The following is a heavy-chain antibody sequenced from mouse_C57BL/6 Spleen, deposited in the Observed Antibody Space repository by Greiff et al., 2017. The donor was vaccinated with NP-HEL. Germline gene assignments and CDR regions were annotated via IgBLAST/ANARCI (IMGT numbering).Heavy chain of an antibody. Sequence: QVQLQQPGAELVKPGASVKVSCKASGYTFTSYWMHWVKQRPGQGLEWIGRIHPSDSDPNYTQKFKGQATLSVDKSSSTAYMQLSSLTSEDSAVYYCAIPGGYYGSSHWCFDVWGTGTTVTVSS. D-gene: IGHD1-1*01. V-gene: IGHV1-74*01. CDR2: IHPSDSDP. CDR3: AIPGGYYGSSHWCFDV. CDR1: GYTFTSYW. J-gene: IGHJ1*03.